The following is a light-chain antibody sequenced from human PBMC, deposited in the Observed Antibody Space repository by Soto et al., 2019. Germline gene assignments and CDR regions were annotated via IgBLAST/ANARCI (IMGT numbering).Light chain of an antibody. V-gene: IGLV2-11*01. CDR3: SSYTTSGSLV. CDR2: DVS. CDR1: SSDVGGYNY. Sequence: QSVLTQPRSVSGSPGQSVTISCTGTSSDVGGYNYVSWYQQHPGKAPKLMIYDVSKRPSGVPDRFSGSKSGNTASLTISGLQAEDEADYYCSSYTTSGSLVFGGGTKVTVL. J-gene: IGLJ2*01.